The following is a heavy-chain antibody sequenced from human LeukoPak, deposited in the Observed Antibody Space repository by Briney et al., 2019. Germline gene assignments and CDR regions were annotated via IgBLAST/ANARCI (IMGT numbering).Heavy chain of an antibody. Sequence: PGGSLRLSCAASGFTFSSYWMHWVRRAPGKGLVWVSRINSDGSSTSYAGSVKGRFTISRDNAKNTLYLQMNSLRAEDTAVYYCARDRYSGSYSDYWGQGTLVTVSS. CDR1: GFTFSSYW. V-gene: IGHV3-74*01. J-gene: IGHJ4*02. CDR3: ARDRYSGSYSDY. CDR2: INSDGSST. D-gene: IGHD1-26*01.